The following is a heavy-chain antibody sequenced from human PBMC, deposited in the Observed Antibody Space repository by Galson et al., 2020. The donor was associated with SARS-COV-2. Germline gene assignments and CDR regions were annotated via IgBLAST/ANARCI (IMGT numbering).Heavy chain of an antibody. CDR2: ISSSSSYT. Sequence: TGGSLRLSCAASGFTFSDYYMSWIRQAPGKGLEWVSYISSSSSYTNYADSVQGRFTISRDNAKNSLYLQMNSLRAEDTAVYYCARGGQYQLDYYYYGMDVWGQGTTVTVSS. CDR3: ARGGQYQLDYYYYGMDV. J-gene: IGHJ6*02. V-gene: IGHV3-11*06. D-gene: IGHD2-2*01. CDR1: GFTFSDYY.